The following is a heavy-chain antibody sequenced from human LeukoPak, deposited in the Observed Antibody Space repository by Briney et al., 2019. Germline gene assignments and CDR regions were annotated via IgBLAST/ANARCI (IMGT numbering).Heavy chain of an antibody. J-gene: IGHJ4*02. CDR1: GYTFTSYG. CDR3: ARDPLLLWFGELHY. V-gene: IGHV1-18*01. Sequence: ASVKVSCKASGYTFTSYGISWVRQAPGQGLEWMGWISAYNGNTNYAQKLQGRVTMTTDTSTSTAYMELRSLRSDDTAVYYCARDPLLLWFGELHYGGQGTLVTVSS. CDR2: ISAYNGNT. D-gene: IGHD3-10*01.